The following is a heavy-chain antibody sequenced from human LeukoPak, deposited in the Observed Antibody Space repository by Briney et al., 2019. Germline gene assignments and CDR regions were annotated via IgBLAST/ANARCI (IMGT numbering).Heavy chain of an antibody. D-gene: IGHD5-12*01. V-gene: IGHV1-2*02. CDR3: ARDRSLNSGYDFAFDY. CDR1: GGTFSSYA. CDR2: INPNSGGT. J-gene: IGHJ4*02. Sequence: VASVKVSCKASGGTFSSYAISWVRQAPGQGLEWMGWINPNSGGTNYAQKFQGRVTMTRDTSISTAYMELSRLRSDDTAVYYCARDRSLNSGYDFAFDYWGQGTLVTVSS.